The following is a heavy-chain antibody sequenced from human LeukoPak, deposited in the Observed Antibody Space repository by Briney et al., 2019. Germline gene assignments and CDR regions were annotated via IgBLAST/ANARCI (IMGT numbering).Heavy chain of an antibody. CDR2: IYYSGST. J-gene: IGHJ5*02. V-gene: IGHV4-59*01. CDR1: GGSISSYY. Sequence: DPSETLSLTCTVSGGSISSYYWNWIRQTPGKGLEWIGYIYYSGSTNYNPSLKSRVTISVDRSKNQFSLKLSSVTAADTAVYYCARAVARGSWFDPWGQGTLVTVSS. CDR3: ARAVARGSWFDP.